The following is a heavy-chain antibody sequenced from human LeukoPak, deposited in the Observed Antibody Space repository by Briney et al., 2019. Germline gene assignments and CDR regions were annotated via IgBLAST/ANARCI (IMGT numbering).Heavy chain of an antibody. V-gene: IGHV4-38-2*02. CDR3: ARVEYYYDSSGYYPGGNFDY. D-gene: IGHD3-22*01. CDR2: IYHSGST. J-gene: IGHJ4*02. CDR1: GYSISSGYY. Sequence: PSETLSLTCTVSGYSISSGYYWGWIRQPPGKGLEWIGSIYHSGSTYYNPSLKSRVTISVDTSKSQFSLKLSSVTAADTAVYYCARVEYYYDSSGYYPGGNFDYWGQGTLVTVSS.